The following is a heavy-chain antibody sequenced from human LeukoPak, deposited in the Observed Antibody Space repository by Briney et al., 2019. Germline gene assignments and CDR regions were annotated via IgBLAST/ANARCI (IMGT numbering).Heavy chain of an antibody. Sequence: GGSLRLSCAASGFTFSSYAMHWVRQAPGKGLEWVAVISYDGSNKYYADSVKGRFTISRDNSKNTLYLQMNSLRAGDTAVYYCARDRKVGALFDYWGQGTLVTVSS. CDR1: GFTFSSYA. D-gene: IGHD1-26*01. V-gene: IGHV3-30-3*01. CDR3: ARDRKVGALFDY. CDR2: ISYDGSNK. J-gene: IGHJ4*02.